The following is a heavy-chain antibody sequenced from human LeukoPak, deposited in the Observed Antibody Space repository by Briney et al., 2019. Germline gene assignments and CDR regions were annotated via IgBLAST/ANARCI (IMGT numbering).Heavy chain of an antibody. CDR1: GGSISSSSYY. Sequence: SETLSLTCTVSGGSISSSSYYWGWIRQPPGKGLEWIGEINHSGSTNYNPSLKSRVTISVDTSKNQFSLKLSSVTAADTAVYYCARGRYFLDYWGQGTLVTVSS. D-gene: IGHD1-14*01. V-gene: IGHV4-39*07. CDR2: INHSGST. CDR3: ARGRYFLDY. J-gene: IGHJ4*02.